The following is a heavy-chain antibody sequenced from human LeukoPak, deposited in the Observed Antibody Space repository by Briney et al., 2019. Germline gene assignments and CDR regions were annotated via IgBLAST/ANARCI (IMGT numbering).Heavy chain of an antibody. CDR1: GYSFTSYW. Sequence: GESLKISCKGSGYSFTSYWIGWVRQMPGKGLEWMGIIYPGDSDTRYSPSFQGQVTISADKSSSTAYLQWSSLKASDTAMYYCARHRVGIYSRNHAFDIWGQGTMVTVSS. D-gene: IGHD1-26*01. J-gene: IGHJ3*02. CDR2: IYPGDSDT. CDR3: ARHRVGIYSRNHAFDI. V-gene: IGHV5-51*01.